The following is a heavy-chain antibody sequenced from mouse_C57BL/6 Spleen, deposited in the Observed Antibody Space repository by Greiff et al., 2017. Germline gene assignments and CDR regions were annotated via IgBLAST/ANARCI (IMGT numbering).Heavy chain of an antibody. CDR2: IDPSDSYT. Sequence: QVQLQQPRAELVKPGASVKLSCKASGYTFTSYWMQWVKQRPGQGLEWIGEIDPSDSYTNYNQKFKGKATLTVDTSSSTAYMQLSSLTSEDSAVYYCARDYGNGAMDYWGQGTSVTVSS. D-gene: IGHD2-1*01. V-gene: IGHV1-50*01. CDR3: ARDYGNGAMDY. CDR1: GYTFTSYW. J-gene: IGHJ4*01.